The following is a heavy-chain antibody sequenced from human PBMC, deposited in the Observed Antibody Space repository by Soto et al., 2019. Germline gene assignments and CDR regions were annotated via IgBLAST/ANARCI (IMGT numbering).Heavy chain of an antibody. CDR2: IYYSGST. J-gene: IGHJ4*02. CDR1: GGSISSGDYY. Sequence: QVQLQESGPGLVKPSQTLSLTCTVSGGSISSGDYYWSWIRQPPGKGLEWIGYIYYSGSTYYNPSLKSRVTISVDTSKNQFSLKLSSVTAADTAVYYCASGGGATYGDGTDFDYWGQGTLVTVSS. V-gene: IGHV4-30-4*01. D-gene: IGHD4-17*01. CDR3: ASGGGATYGDGTDFDY.